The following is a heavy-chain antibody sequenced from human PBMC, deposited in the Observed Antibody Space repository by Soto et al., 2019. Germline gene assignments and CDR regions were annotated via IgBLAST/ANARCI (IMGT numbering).Heavy chain of an antibody. V-gene: IGHV4-4*02. CDR1: GGSISRSNW. D-gene: IGHD3-9*01. Sequence: SETLSLTCAVSGGSISRSNWWSWVRQPPGKGLEWMGEIYHSGSTNYHPSLKSRVTISVDKSKNQFSLKLTSLTAADTAVYYCARSITFDWLFFDNWGQGTLVTVSS. J-gene: IGHJ4*02. CDR3: ARSITFDWLFFDN. CDR2: IYHSGST.